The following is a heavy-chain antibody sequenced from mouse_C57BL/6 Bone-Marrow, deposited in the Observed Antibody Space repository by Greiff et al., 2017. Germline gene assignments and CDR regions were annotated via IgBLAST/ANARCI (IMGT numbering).Heavy chain of an antibody. Sequence: VQLQQSGAELVRPGASVKLSCTASGFNIKDDYMHWVKQRPEQGLEWIGWIDPENGDTVYTSKFQGKATITADTSSNTAYLQLSRLTSEDTAVYYCTCNYYWYFDVWGTGTTLTVSS. CDR2: IDPENGDT. D-gene: IGHD2-1*01. CDR1: GFNIKDDY. CDR3: TCNYYWYFDV. J-gene: IGHJ1*03. V-gene: IGHV14-4*01.